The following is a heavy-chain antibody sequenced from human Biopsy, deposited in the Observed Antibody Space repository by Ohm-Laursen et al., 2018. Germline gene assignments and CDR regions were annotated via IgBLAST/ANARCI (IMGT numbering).Heavy chain of an antibody. Sequence: ASVKVSCKASGYTFTSFYMHWVRQAPGQGLEWVGIINPHGGRTRYAQKFQGRVRMTTDTSTTTVYMDLSSLTSADTAVYYCARGKDSNGGDTLDYWGQGALLTVSS. CDR2: INPHGGRT. D-gene: IGHD3-16*01. V-gene: IGHV1-46*01. CDR1: GYTFTSFY. J-gene: IGHJ4*02. CDR3: ARGKDSNGGDTLDY.